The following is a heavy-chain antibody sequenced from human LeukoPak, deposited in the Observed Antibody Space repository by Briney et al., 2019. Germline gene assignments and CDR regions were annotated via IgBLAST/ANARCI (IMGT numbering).Heavy chain of an antibody. CDR3: ARDYSGSYIGPVGY. CDR1: GFTSSSYS. V-gene: IGHV3-21*01. D-gene: IGHD1-26*01. CDR2: ISSSSSYI. J-gene: IGHJ4*02. Sequence: GGSLRLSCAASGFTSSSYSMNWVRQAPGKGLEWVSSISSSSSYIYYADSVKGRFTISRDNAKNSLYLQMNSLRAEDTAVYYCARDYSGSYIGPVGYWGQGTLVTVSS.